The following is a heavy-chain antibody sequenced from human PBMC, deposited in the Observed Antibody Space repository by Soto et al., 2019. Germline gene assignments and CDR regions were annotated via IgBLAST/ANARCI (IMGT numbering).Heavy chain of an antibody. D-gene: IGHD6-19*01. CDR3: ARAVAVPADFDY. CDR2: INAGNGNT. Sequence: ASVKVSCKASGYTFTGYAMHWVRQAPGQRLEWMGWINAGNGNTKYSQRFQGRVTITRDTSASTAYMELSSLTSEDTAVYYCARAVAVPADFDYWGQGTLVTVSS. CDR1: GYTFTGYA. V-gene: IGHV1-3*01. J-gene: IGHJ4*02.